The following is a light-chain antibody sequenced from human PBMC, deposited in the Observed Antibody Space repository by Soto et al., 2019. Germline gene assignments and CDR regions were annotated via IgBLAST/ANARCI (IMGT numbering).Light chain of an antibody. CDR1: QSVRSN. CDR3: QQRSNWPT. V-gene: IGKV3-11*01. J-gene: IGKJ4*01. CDR2: DES. Sequence: EIVMTQSPATLSVSPGERFTLSCRASQSVRSNLAWYQQKPGQSPRLLIYDESNRATGIPARFSGSGSGTDFALTISSLEPEDFAVYYCQQRSNWPTFGGGTKVDIK.